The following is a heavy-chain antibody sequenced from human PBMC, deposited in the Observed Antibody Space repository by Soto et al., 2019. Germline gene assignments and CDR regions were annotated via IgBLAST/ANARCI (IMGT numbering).Heavy chain of an antibody. Sequence: ASVKVSFKASGYTFTSYAMHWVRQAPGQRLEWMGWINAGNGNTKYSQKFQGRVTITRDTSASTAYMELSSLRSEDTAVYYCARDVIGHDNYETIGYYFDHWGPGTLVTVSS. CDR2: INAGNGNT. V-gene: IGHV1-3*01. D-gene: IGHD3-16*01. CDR3: ARDVIGHDNYETIGYYFDH. J-gene: IGHJ4*02. CDR1: GYTFTSYA.